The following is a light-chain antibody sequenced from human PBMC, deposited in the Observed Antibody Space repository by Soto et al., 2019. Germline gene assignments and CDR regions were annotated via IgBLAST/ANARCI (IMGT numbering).Light chain of an antibody. CDR3: QQRSNWRQGLT. V-gene: IGKV3-11*01. CDR2: DAS. J-gene: IGKJ4*01. Sequence: EIVLTQSPATLSLSPGARATLSCRASQSVSSYLAWYQQKPGQAPRLLIDDASNRATGIPARFSGSGSGTDFTLTISRLEPEDFAVYYCQQRSNWRQGLTCGGGTKVEIK. CDR1: QSVSSY.